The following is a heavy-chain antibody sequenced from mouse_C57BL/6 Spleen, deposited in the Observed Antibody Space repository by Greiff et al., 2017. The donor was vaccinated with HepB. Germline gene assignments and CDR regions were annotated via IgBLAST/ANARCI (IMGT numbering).Heavy chain of an antibody. D-gene: IGHD2-2*01. CDR3: ARYGYDDPYYYAMDY. Sequence: VQGVESGPGLVQPSQSLSITCTVSGFSLTSYGVHWVRQSPGKGLEWLGVIWSGGSTDYNAAFISRLSISKDNSKSQVFFKMNSLQADDTAIYYCARYGYDDPYYYAMDYWGQGTSVTVSS. CDR1: GFSLTSYG. V-gene: IGHV2-2*01. CDR2: IWSGGST. J-gene: IGHJ4*01.